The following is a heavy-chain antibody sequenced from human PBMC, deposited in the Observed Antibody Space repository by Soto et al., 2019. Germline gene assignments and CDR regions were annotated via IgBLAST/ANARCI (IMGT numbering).Heavy chain of an antibody. Sequence: LRLSCAASRFMFSSYGMHWVRQAPGKGLEWVAVISNDGSSKNYADSVKGRFTISRDNSKNMLYLQMNSLILEDTAVYYCAPTWGCSSTSCPPGFWGQGTLVTVSS. CDR1: RFMFSSYG. CDR2: ISNDGSSK. CDR3: APTWGCSSTSCPPGF. V-gene: IGHV3-30*03. D-gene: IGHD2-2*01. J-gene: IGHJ4*02.